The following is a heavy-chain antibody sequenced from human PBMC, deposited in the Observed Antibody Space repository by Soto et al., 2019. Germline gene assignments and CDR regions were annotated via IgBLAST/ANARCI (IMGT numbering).Heavy chain of an antibody. CDR2: ISGGGDRA. Sequence: EVQLLESGGGLVQPGGSLRLSCVGSGFTFINYAMNWVRQTPGKGLEWVSTISGGGDRAFDADTVKGRFTISRDNSKNTVNLQMNSLRADDTAVYYCARKVLGSTSRPDCWYFHLRGRGTLVTVSS. V-gene: IGHV3-23*01. J-gene: IGHJ2*01. CDR3: ARKVLGSTSRPDCWYFHL. D-gene: IGHD2-2*01. CDR1: GFTFINYA.